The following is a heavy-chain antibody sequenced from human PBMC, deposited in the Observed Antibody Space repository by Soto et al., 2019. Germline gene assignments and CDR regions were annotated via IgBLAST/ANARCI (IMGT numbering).Heavy chain of an antibody. Sequence: KPSETLSLTCAVSGGSISSSNWWSWVRQPPGKGLEWIGEIYYSGTTKYNPSLKSRVTISVDKSKNQFSLKMYSVTAADTAVYYCARDQGYCSGGSCYVFDSWGQGTLVTVS. J-gene: IGHJ4*02. CDR2: IYYSGTT. D-gene: IGHD2-15*01. V-gene: IGHV4-4*02. CDR3: ARDQGYCSGGSCYVFDS. CDR1: GGSISSSNW.